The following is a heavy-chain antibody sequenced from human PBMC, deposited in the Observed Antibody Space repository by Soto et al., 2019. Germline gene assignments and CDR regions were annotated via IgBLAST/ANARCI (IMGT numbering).Heavy chain of an antibody. CDR1: GGTFSSYA. CDR3: ASLLSMGPFAGMDV. J-gene: IGHJ6*02. CDR2: IIPIFGTA. D-gene: IGHD3-10*01. V-gene: IGHV1-69*06. Sequence: SVKVSCKASGGTFSSYAISWVRQAPGQGLEWMGGIIPIFGTANYAQKFQGRVTITADKSTSTAYMELSSLRSEDTAVYYRASLLSMGPFAGMDVWGQGTTVTVSS.